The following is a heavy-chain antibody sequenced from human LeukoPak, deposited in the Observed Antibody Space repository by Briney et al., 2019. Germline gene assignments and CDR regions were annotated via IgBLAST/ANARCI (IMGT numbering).Heavy chain of an antibody. CDR2: SSGNFDSI. CDR1: GFTFRSYA. V-gene: IGHV3-23*01. CDR3: AKEYHDFSGALDY. D-gene: IGHD3-3*01. J-gene: IGHJ4*02. Sequence: PGGSLRLSCAASGFTFRSYAMTWVRQAPGKGLEWVAGSSGNFDSISYADSVKGRFTISRDNSKSTLYLQMNSLRAEDTAVYYCAKEYHDFSGALDYWGQGNLVTVSS.